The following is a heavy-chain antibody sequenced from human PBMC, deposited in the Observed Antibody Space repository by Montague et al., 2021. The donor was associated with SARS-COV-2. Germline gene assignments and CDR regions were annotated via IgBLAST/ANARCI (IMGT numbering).Heavy chain of an antibody. V-gene: IGHV4-4*07. J-gene: IGHJ4*02. CDR2: IDTSGSP. Sequence: SETLSLTCTVSGASISSSYWGWIRQTAGKGLEWIGRIDTSGSPKYNPSLKSRVTMSLDTSKNQFSLKVNSVTVADTAMYFCARDGRRLYTYGSLDYWGQGILVTVSS. CDR3: ARDGRRLYTYGSLDY. D-gene: IGHD5-18*01. CDR1: GASISSSY.